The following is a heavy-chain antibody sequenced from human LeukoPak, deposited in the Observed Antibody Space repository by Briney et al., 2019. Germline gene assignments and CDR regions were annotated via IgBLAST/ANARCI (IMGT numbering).Heavy chain of an antibody. CDR1: GGSISSSTW. CDR3: ASGGLVSRYLDH. J-gene: IGHJ4*02. D-gene: IGHD3-9*01. V-gene: IGHV4-4*02. Sequence: PSGTLSLTCAVSGGSISSSTWWSWVRLPPGKGLEWIGEIFHSGSNNFNPSLKSRLTMSVDESKHEFSLKLTSVTAADTAVYYCASGGLVSRYLDHWGQGTLVTVSS. CDR2: IFHSGSN.